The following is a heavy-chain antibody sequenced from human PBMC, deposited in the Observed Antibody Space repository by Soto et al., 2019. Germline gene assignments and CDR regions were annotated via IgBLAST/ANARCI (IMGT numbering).Heavy chain of an antibody. V-gene: IGHV4-59*01. Sequence: SETLPLTCTVSGGSISGYCWSWIRQPPGKGLECIGYLSDSGSTDYTPSLNSRVTISVDTSKNQFSLQLSSVTAADTAVYYCARKEYGDGLDVWGQGTTVTVSS. J-gene: IGHJ6*02. CDR3: ARKEYGDGLDV. CDR2: LSDSGST. D-gene: IGHD4-17*01. CDR1: GGSISGYC.